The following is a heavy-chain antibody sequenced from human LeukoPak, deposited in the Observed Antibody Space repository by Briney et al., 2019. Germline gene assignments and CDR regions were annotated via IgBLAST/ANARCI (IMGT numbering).Heavy chain of an antibody. D-gene: IGHD3-22*01. CDR2: IIPIFGTA. CDR1: GGTFSSYA. CDR3: AREVVITKGNWFDP. J-gene: IGHJ5*02. Sequence: SVKVSCKASGGTFSSYAISWVRQAPGQGLEWMGEIIPIFGTANYAQKFQGRVTITADESTSTAYMELRSLRSDDTAVYYCAREVVITKGNWFDPWGQGTLVTVSS. V-gene: IGHV1-69*13.